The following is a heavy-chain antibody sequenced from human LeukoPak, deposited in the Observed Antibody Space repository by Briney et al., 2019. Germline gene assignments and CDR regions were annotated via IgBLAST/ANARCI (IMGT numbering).Heavy chain of an antibody. Sequence: GWSLSLSCEASGFIFSSYGMHWVRQAPGKGLEWVASIWYDGSNKYYADSVKGRFTISRDNPKNTLYLLTNSLRAEDTAVYYCARPNWGAQLGYFDYWGQGTLVIVSS. CDR3: ARPNWGAQLGYFDY. D-gene: IGHD3-16*01. CDR2: IWYDGSNK. J-gene: IGHJ4*02. CDR1: GFIFSSYG. V-gene: IGHV3-33*01.